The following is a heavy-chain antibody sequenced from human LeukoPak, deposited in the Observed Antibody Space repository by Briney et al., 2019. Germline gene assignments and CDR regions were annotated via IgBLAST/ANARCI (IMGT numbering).Heavy chain of an antibody. CDR3: ARCPHDSRSDYDVYSYMDV. Sequence: SETLSLTCAVYGGSFSGYYRSWIRQPPGKGLEWIGEINHSGSTNYNPSLKSRLTISVDTSKNQFSLRLSSVTAADTAIYYCARCPHDSRSDYDVYSYMDVWGKGTTVTVSS. CDR1: GGSFSGYY. J-gene: IGHJ6*03. CDR2: INHSGST. D-gene: IGHD1-26*01. V-gene: IGHV4-34*01.